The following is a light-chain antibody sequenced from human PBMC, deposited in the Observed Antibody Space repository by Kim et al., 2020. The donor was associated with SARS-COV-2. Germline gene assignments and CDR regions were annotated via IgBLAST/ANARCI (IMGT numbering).Light chain of an antibody. J-gene: IGKJ4*01. CDR1: RNIGNF. Sequence: PGERATLSCRASRNIGNFLAWYQHKPGQPPRLLVYDSSIRATAVPARFSGSGSGTDFTLTISSLEPEDSAFYYCQQDSNWPPLTFGGGTKVE. CDR3: QQDSNWPPLT. CDR2: DSS. V-gene: IGKV3-11*01.